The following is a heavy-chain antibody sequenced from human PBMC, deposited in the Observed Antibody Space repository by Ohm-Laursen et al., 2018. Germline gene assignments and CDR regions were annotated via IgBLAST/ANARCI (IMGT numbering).Heavy chain of an antibody. V-gene: IGHV3-49*03. Sequence: SLRLSCAASGFTFGDYAMGWFRQAPGKGLGWVAFIRTETYGETTEYAASVKGRFTISRDDSKSIAYLQMNSLKTEDTAVYYCSFQGNYGSGSYYAYAMDVWGQGTTVTVSS. D-gene: IGHD3-10*01. CDR2: IRTETYGETT. CDR1: GFTFGDYA. CDR3: SFQGNYGSGSYYAYAMDV. J-gene: IGHJ6*02.